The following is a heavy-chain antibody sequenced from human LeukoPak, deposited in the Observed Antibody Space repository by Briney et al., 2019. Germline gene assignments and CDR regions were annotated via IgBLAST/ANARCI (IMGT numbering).Heavy chain of an antibody. CDR1: GFPFSSYA. Sequence: GGSRRLSCAASGFPFSSYAMSWVRQSPGKGLEWVSAISGGNGNTYYADSVRGRFTISRDSSKNTLYLQMNSLRAEDTAVYYCAKFYDILTGYFDYWGQGTLVTVSS. CDR3: AKFYDILTGYFDY. D-gene: IGHD3-9*01. J-gene: IGHJ4*02. CDR2: ISGGNGNT. V-gene: IGHV3-23*01.